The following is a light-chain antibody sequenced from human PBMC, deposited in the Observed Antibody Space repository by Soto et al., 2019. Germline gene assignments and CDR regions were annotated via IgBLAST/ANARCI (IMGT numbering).Light chain of an antibody. CDR2: GAS. J-gene: IGKJ5*01. Sequence: EIVLTQSPGTVSLSPGERATLSCRASHSVSGTSLAWYQQKPGQAPSLLIYGASSRATGIPDRFSGSGSGTDLTIGISRLEPEDCEVYYCQQYGSSPITFGQGTRLEIK. V-gene: IGKV3-20*01. CDR3: QQYGSSPIT. CDR1: HSVSGTS.